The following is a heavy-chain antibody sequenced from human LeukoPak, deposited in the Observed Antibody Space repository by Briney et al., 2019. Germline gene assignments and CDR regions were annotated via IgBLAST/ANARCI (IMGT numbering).Heavy chain of an antibody. CDR2: IWYDGSNK. CDR1: GFTFSSYG. V-gene: IGHV3-33*01. D-gene: IGHD3-22*01. J-gene: IGHJ3*02. CDR3: ARQWLSVEDAFDI. Sequence: PGGSLRLSCAASGFTFSSYGMHWVRQAPGKGLEWVAVIWYDGSNKYYADSVKGRFTISRDNSKNTLYLQMNSLRAEDTAVYYCARQWLSVEDAFDIWGQGTMVTVSS.